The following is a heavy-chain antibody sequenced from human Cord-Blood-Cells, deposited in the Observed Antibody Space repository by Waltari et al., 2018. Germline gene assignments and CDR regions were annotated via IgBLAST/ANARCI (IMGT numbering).Heavy chain of an antibody. Sequence: EVQLLESGGGLVQPGGSLRLSCEASGCTFSSYAMSWVRQAPRKGLEWVSAISGSGGSTYYADSVKGRFTISRDNSKNTLYLQMNSLRAEDTAVYYCAKGGGIVGSSWYYFDYWGQGTLVTVSS. CDR3: AKGGGIVGSSWYYFDY. CDR2: ISGSGGST. J-gene: IGHJ4*02. CDR1: GCTFSSYA. V-gene: IGHV3-23*01. D-gene: IGHD6-13*01.